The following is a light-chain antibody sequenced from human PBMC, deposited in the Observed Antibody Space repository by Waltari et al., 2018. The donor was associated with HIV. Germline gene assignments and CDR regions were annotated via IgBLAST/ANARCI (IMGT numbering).Light chain of an antibody. V-gene: IGKV1-39*01. CDR3: QQSFSSPLT. Sequence: DIQMTPSPSSLSASVGDSVPITCRASQTVTTIVKWYQQKPGKAPEVLIYDAATVQSGVPSRFRGGGSWTDFTLTFTSLQLDDFATYFCQQSFSSPLTFGPGTKVDI. CDR1: QTVTTI. CDR2: DAA. J-gene: IGKJ3*01.